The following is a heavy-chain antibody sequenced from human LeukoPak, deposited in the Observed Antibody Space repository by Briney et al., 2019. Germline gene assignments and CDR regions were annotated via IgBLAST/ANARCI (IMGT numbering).Heavy chain of an antibody. CDR2: INHSGST. D-gene: IGHD4-23*01. CDR1: GGSFSGYY. CDR3: ARRWATGDY. J-gene: IGHJ4*02. Sequence: SETLSLTCAVYGGSFSGYYWSWIRQPPGKGLEWIGEINHSGSTNYNPSLKSRVTISVDTSKNQFSLKLSSVTAADTAVYYCARRWATGDYWGQGTLVTVSS. V-gene: IGHV4-34*01.